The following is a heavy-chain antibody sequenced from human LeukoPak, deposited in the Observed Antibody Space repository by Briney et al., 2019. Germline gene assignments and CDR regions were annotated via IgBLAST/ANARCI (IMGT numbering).Heavy chain of an antibody. CDR2: ISAYNGNT. CDR1: GYTFTSYG. Sequence: ASVKVSCKASGYTFTSYGISWVRQAPGQGLEWMGWISAYNGNTNYAQKLQGRVTMTTDTSTSTAYMELRSLRSDDTAVYYCASSRNRGAAAGSNFDAFDIWGQGTMVTVSS. J-gene: IGHJ3*02. V-gene: IGHV1-18*01. CDR3: ASSRNRGAAAGSNFDAFDI. D-gene: IGHD6-13*01.